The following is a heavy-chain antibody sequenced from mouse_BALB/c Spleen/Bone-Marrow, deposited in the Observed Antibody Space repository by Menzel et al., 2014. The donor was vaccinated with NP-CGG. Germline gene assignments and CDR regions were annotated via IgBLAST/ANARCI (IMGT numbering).Heavy chain of an antibody. V-gene: IGHV1-80*01. J-gene: IGHJ3*01. Sequence: VQLKESGAELVRPGSSVKISCKASGYTFSSYWMNWVKQRPGQGLEWIGQIYPGDGDTNYNGKFKGKATLTADKSSSTAYMQLSSLTSEDSAVYFCAREGYDYDWFAYWGQGTLVTVSA. D-gene: IGHD2-4*01. CDR3: AREGYDYDWFAY. CDR1: GYTFSSYW. CDR2: IYPGDGDT.